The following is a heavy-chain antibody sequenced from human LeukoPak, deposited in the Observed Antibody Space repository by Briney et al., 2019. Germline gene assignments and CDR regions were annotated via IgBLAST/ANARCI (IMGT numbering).Heavy chain of an antibody. CDR3: ARHLAPSSGYLTLDY. V-gene: IGHV4-59*08. CDR2: IYYSGST. Sequence: SETLSLTCTVSGGSISSYYWSWIRQPPGKGLEWIGHIYYSGSTDYNPSLESRVTISVDTSKNQFSLKLSSVTAADTAVYYCARHLAPSSGYLTLDYWGQGTLVTVSS. D-gene: IGHD3-22*01. CDR1: GGSISSYY. J-gene: IGHJ4*02.